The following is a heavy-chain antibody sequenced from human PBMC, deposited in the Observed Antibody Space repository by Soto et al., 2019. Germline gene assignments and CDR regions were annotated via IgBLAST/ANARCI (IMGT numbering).Heavy chain of an antibody. CDR1: GFTFSRYW. CDR3: TRAFRYNYGEIDY. Sequence: GGSLRLSCGASGFTFSRYWMHWFRQAPGKGLVWVSRINSDGSSTTYADSVKGRFTMSRDNAKNTLYLQMNSLRVEDTAVYYCTRAFRYNYGEIDYWGLGTLVTVSS. D-gene: IGHD1-1*01. V-gene: IGHV3-74*01. CDR2: INSDGSST. J-gene: IGHJ4*01.